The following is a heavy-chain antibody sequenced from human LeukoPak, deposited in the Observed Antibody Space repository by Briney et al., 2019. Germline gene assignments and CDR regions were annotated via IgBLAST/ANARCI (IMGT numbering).Heavy chain of an antibody. J-gene: IGHJ4*02. CDR3: TRDEPYSSGWYYFDY. CDR1: GYTFTSYG. CDR2: ISAYNGNT. V-gene: IGHV1-18*01. D-gene: IGHD6-19*01. Sequence: ASVTVSCKASGYTFTSYGISWVRQAPGQGLEWMGWISAYNGNTNYAQRAQGRVSMTTDPSTSTAFMELRSLKYDDTALYYCTRDEPYSSGWYYFDYWGQGTLVTVSA.